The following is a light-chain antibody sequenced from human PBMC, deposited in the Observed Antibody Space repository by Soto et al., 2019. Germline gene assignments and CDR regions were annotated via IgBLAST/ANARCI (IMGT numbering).Light chain of an antibody. CDR2: DAS. V-gene: IGKV3-20*01. CDR3: HQYGSTPPIT. CDR1: QTVTRNF. J-gene: IGKJ5*01. Sequence: VLTQSPGTLSLSPGERATLSCRASQTVTRNFLAWYQQKPGQAPRLLIYDASDRAPGIPDRFSGSGSETNFTLTISRLEPEDFAVYFCHQYGSTPPITFGQGTRLEIK.